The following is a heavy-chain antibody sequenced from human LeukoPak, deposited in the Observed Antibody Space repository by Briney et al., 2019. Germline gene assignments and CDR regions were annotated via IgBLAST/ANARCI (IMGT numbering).Heavy chain of an antibody. CDR1: GGSFSGYY. CDR3: ARRPARNYDILTGYYPFDY. Sequence: SETLSLTCAVYGGSFSGYYWSWIRQPPGKGLEWIGEINHSGSTNYNPSLKSRVTISVDTSKNQFSLKLSSVTAADTAVYYCARRPARNYDILTGYYPFDYWGQGTLVTVSS. CDR2: INHSGST. D-gene: IGHD3-9*01. J-gene: IGHJ4*02. V-gene: IGHV4-34*01.